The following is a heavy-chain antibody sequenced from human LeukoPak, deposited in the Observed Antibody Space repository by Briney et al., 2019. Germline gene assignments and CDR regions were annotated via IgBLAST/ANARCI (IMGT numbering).Heavy chain of an antibody. Sequence: SQTLSLTCTVSGGSISSGGYYWSWIRQPPGKGLEWIGYIYHSGSTYYNPSLKSRVTISVDRSKNQFSLKLSSVTAADTAVYYCAGAAKGWFDPWGQGTLVTVSS. J-gene: IGHJ5*02. CDR1: GGSISSGGYY. V-gene: IGHV4-30-2*01. CDR2: IYHSGST. CDR3: AGAAKGWFDP.